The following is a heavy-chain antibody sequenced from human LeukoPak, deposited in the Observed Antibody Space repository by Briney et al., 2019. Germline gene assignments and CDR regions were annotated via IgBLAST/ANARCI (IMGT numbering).Heavy chain of an antibody. Sequence: GGSLRLSCAASGFTFSSYGMHWVRQAPGKGLEWVAFIRYDGSNKYYADSVKGRFTISRDNSKSTLYLQMNSLRAEDTAVYYCAKGRTAAGTLDYWGQGTLVTVSS. V-gene: IGHV3-30*02. CDR2: IRYDGSNK. J-gene: IGHJ4*02. CDR1: GFTFSSYG. CDR3: AKGRTAAGTLDY. D-gene: IGHD6-13*01.